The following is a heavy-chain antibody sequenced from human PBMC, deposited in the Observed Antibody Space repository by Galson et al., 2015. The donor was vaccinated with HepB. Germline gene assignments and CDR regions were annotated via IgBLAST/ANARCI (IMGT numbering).Heavy chain of an antibody. CDR2: IRYDGGNK. V-gene: IGHV3-30*02. Sequence: SLRLSCAASGFTFSSYGMHWVRQAPGKGLEWVAFIRYDGGNKYYADSVKGRFTISRDNSKNTLYLQMNSLRAEDTAVYYCAKDKGIWYSSGWYRYFDYWGQGTLVTVSS. D-gene: IGHD6-19*01. CDR3: AKDKGIWYSSGWYRYFDY. J-gene: IGHJ4*02. CDR1: GFTFSSYG.